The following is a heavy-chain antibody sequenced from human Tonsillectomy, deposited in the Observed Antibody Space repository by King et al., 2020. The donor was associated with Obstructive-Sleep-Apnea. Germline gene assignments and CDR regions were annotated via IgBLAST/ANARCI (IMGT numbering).Heavy chain of an antibody. CDR3: ARHRGVEDYGGYGDYFDY. CDR1: GGSISNYY. V-gene: IGHV4-59*08. CDR2: MYYSGNT. Sequence: VQLQESGPGLVKPSETLSLTCTVSGGSISNYYWSWIRQPPGKGLEWIGYMYYSGNTNFNPSLKSRVTISADTSKITFSLRLSSVTAADTAVYYCARHRGVEDYGGYGDYFDYWGQGTLVTVSS. D-gene: IGHD5-12*01. J-gene: IGHJ4*02.